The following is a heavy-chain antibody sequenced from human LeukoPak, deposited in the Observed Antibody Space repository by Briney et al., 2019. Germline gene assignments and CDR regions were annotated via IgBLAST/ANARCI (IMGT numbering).Heavy chain of an antibody. CDR3: ARDGDPTTVTPDY. D-gene: IGHD4-17*01. Sequence: GGSLRLSCAASGFTFSSYGMHWVRQAPGKGLEWVAVIWYDESNKYYADSVKGRFTISRDNSKNTLYLQMNSLRAEDTAVYYRARDGDPTTVTPDYWGQGTLVTVSS. CDR1: GFTFSSYG. J-gene: IGHJ4*02. CDR2: IWYDESNK. V-gene: IGHV3-33*01.